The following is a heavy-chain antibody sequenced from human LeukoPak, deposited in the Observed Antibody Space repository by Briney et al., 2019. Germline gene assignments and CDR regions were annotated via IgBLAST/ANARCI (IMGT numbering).Heavy chain of an antibody. CDR2: TIPIFGTA. Sequence: SVKVSCKASGGTFSSYAISWVRQAPGQGLEWMGGTIPIFGTANYAQKFQGRVTITTDESTSTAYMELSSLRSEDTAVYYCARVKVYCGGDCYTPLDYWGQGTLVTVSS. CDR1: GGTFSSYA. J-gene: IGHJ4*02. V-gene: IGHV1-69*05. CDR3: ARVKVYCGGDCYTPLDY. D-gene: IGHD2-21*02.